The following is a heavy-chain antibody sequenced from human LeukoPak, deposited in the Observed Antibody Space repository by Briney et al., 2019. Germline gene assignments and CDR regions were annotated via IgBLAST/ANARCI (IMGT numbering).Heavy chain of an antibody. V-gene: IGHV3-30*18. CDR3: AKPSPYYDSSGYLPDAFDI. J-gene: IGHJ3*02. Sequence: GRSLRLSCAASGFTFSSYGMHWVRQAPGKGLEWVAVISYDGSNKYYADSVKGRFTISRDNSKNTLYLQMNSLRAEDTAVYYCAKPSPYYDSSGYLPDAFDIWGQGTMVTVSS. D-gene: IGHD3-22*01. CDR1: GFTFSSYG. CDR2: ISYDGSNK.